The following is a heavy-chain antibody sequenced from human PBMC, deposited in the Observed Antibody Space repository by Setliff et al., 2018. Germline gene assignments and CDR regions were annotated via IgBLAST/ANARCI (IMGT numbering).Heavy chain of an antibody. D-gene: IGHD6-19*01. V-gene: IGHV3-23*01. Sequence: GGSLRLSCAASGFTFTSYAMRWVRQAPGKGLEWVSSISGSGGSTYYADSVKGRFTISRDNSKNTMYLQMNRLRAEDTAVYPCAKDVSPPGTNGWHPDVLDIWGQGTMVTVSS. CDR2: ISGSGGST. J-gene: IGHJ3*02. CDR1: GFTFTSYA. CDR3: AKDVSPPGTNGWHPDVLDI.